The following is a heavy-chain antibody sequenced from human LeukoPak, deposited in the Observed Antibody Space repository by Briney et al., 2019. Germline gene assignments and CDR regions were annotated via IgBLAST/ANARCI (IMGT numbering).Heavy chain of an antibody. V-gene: IGHV5-51*01. J-gene: IGHJ3*02. CDR1: GYSFTTYW. CDR2: IYPGDSDT. D-gene: IGHD1-14*01. CDR3: ARQNGKASAFDI. Sequence: KPGESLKICCKASGYSFTTYWIGWVLQVPGKGLEWMGIIYPGDSDTRYSPSFQGQVTISADKSISTAYLQWSSLKASDTAMYYCARQNGKASAFDIWGQGTMVTVSS.